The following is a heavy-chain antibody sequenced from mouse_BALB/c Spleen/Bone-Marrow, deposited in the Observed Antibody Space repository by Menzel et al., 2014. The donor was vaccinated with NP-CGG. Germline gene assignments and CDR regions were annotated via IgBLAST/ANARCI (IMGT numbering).Heavy chain of an antibody. D-gene: IGHD3-2*01. Sequence: VQLQQSGTELVKPGASVKLSCKASGYTFTSYWIHWVKQGPGQGLEWIGEIHPSNGRTNYSEKFKTKATLTVDKSSSTAHMQLSSPTSEDSAVYYCARGTARAMMDYWGQGTSVTVSS. V-gene: IGHV1S81*02. CDR1: GYTFTSYW. J-gene: IGHJ4*01. CDR3: ARGTARAMMDY. CDR2: IHPSNGRT.